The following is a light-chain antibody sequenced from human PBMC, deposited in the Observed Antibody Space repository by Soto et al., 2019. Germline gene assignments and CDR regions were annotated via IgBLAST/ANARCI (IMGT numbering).Light chain of an antibody. J-gene: IGKJ5*01. Sequence: EIVLTQSPATLSLSPGERATLSCRASQSVSSYLAWYQQKPGKAPRLLIYDASNRATDIPARFSGSGSGTDFTLNISSLETEDFAVYYCQQRSNWPAITLGQGTRLEIK. CDR1: QSVSSY. V-gene: IGKV3-11*01. CDR3: QQRSNWPAIT. CDR2: DAS.